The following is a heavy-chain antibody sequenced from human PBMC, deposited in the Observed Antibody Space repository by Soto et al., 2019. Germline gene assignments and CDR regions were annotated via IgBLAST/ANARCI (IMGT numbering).Heavy chain of an antibody. V-gene: IGHV3-33*01. CDR1: GVTFSSYG. Sequence: QVQLVASVGGVVQPGRSLRLSCAASGVTFSSYGMHWVRQAPGKGLEWVAVIWYDGSNKYYADSVKGRFTISRDTSKNSLYLQMSSLRAEDTAVYYCARVDGGRSPWDSWGQGTLVTVAS. D-gene: IGHD4-17*01. CDR3: ARVDGGRSPWDS. J-gene: IGHJ4*02. CDR2: IWYDGSNK.